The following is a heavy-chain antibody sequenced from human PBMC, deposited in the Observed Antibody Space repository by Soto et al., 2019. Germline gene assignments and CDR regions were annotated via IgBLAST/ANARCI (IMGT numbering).Heavy chain of an antibody. Sequence: QVQLQESGPGLVKPSETLSLTCTVSGGSISSYYWSWIRQPPGKGLEWIGYIYYSGSTNYNPSLKSRVNTSVDTSKNQFSLKLSSVTAADTAVYYCARGGGGYSYGYVDYWGQGTLVTVSS. CDR1: GGSISSYY. D-gene: IGHD5-18*01. J-gene: IGHJ4*02. V-gene: IGHV4-59*01. CDR3: ARGGGGYSYGYVDY. CDR2: IYYSGST.